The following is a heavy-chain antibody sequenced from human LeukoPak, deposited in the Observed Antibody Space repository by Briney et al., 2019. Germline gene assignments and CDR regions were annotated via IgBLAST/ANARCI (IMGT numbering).Heavy chain of an antibody. D-gene: IGHD5-12*01. CDR1: GFTFGDYA. CDR3: TRIRGYSGYDSSFDY. V-gene: IGHV3-49*04. CDR2: IRCKAYAGTT. Sequence: GGSLRLSCTASGFTFGDYAMSWVRQAPGKGLEGVGFIRCKAYAGTTEYAASVKGRFTISRDDSKSIAYLQMNSLKTEDTAVYYCTRIRGYSGYDSSFDYWGQGTLVTVSS. J-gene: IGHJ4*02.